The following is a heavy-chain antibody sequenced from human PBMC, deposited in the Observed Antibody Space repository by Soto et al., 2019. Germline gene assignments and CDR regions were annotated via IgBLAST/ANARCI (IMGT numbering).Heavy chain of an antibody. CDR2: IYYSGST. CDR3: ARARPSGSYYPFDY. CDR1: GGSISSYY. Sequence: LSLTCTVSGGSISSYYWSWIRQPPGKGLEWIGYIYYSGSTNYNPSLKSRVTISVDTSKNQFSLKLSSVTAADTAVYYCARARPSGSYYPFDYWGQGTLVTVS. J-gene: IGHJ4*02. D-gene: IGHD1-26*01. V-gene: IGHV4-59*01.